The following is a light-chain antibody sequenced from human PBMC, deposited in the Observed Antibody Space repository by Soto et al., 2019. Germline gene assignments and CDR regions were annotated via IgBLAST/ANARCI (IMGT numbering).Light chain of an antibody. Sequence: EMVLTQSPGTLSLSPGERATLSCRASQSVSSSYLAWYQQKPGQAPRILIYGASSRATGIPDRFSGSGSGTAFTLTISRLEPEDFAVYYCQQYGSSQTFGQGTKVEIK. CDR1: QSVSSSY. V-gene: IGKV3-20*01. CDR2: GAS. CDR3: QQYGSSQT. J-gene: IGKJ1*01.